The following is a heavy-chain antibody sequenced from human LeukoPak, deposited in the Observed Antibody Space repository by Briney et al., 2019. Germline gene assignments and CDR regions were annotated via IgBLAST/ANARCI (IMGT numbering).Heavy chain of an antibody. CDR2: IYHSGST. V-gene: IGHV4-38-2*02. CDR3: ARDQEGITMVRGVAGFDY. Sequence: SETLSLTCAVSGYSISSGYYWGWIRQPPGKGLEWIGSIYHSGSTYYNPSLKSRVTISVDTSKNQFPLKLSSVTAADTAVHYCARDQEGITMVRGVAGFDYWGQGTLVTVSS. CDR1: GYSISSGYY. J-gene: IGHJ4*02. D-gene: IGHD3-10*01.